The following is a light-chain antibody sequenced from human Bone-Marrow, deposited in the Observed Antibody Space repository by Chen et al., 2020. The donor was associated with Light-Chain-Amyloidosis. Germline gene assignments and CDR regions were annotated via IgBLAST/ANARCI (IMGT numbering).Light chain of an antibody. V-gene: IGLV3-21*02. CDR2: DDS. CDR3: QVWDRSSDRPV. J-gene: IGLJ3*02. Sequence: SYVLTQPSSVSVASGQTATIACGGNNIGSTSVHWYTQTPGQAPLLVVYDDSDRPSGIPERLSGSNSGNTATLTISRVEAGDEADYYCQVWDRSSDRPVFGGGTKLTVL. CDR1: NIGSTS.